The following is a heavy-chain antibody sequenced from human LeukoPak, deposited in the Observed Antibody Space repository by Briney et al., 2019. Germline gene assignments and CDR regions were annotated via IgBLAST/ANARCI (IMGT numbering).Heavy chain of an antibody. Sequence: SVKVSCKAPGGTFSSYAISWVRQAPGQGLEWMGRIIPILGIANYAQKFQGRVTITADKSTSTAYMELSSLRSEDTAVYYCARLPDSSSWYYGIDYWGQGTLVTVSS. CDR2: IIPILGIA. V-gene: IGHV1-69*04. D-gene: IGHD6-13*01. J-gene: IGHJ4*02. CDR1: GGTFSSYA. CDR3: ARLPDSSSWYYGIDY.